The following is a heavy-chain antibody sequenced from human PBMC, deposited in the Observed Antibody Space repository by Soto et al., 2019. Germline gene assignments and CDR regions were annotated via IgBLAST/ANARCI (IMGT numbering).Heavy chain of an antibody. V-gene: IGHV3-23*01. D-gene: IGHD3-10*01. Sequence: EVQLLESGGGLVQPGGSLRLSCAASGFTFSSYAMSWVRQAPGKGLEWVSAISGSGGSTYYADSVKGRFTISRDNSKNTLYLQMNSLRAEDTAVYYCAKATPLYGSGSYYNDSWGQGTLVTVSS. J-gene: IGHJ4*02. CDR3: AKATPLYGSGSYYNDS. CDR2: ISGSGGST. CDR1: GFTFSSYA.